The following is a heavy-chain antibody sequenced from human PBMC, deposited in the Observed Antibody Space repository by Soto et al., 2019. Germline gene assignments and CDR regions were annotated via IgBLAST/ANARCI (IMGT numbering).Heavy chain of an antibody. CDR1: GFTFSSYS. V-gene: IGHV3-21*01. CDR2: ISSSSSYI. J-gene: IGHJ5*02. CDR3: ARASYYDSSGYFFQGAWFDP. Sequence: GGSLRLSCAASGFTFSSYSMNWVRQAPGKGLEWVSPISSSSSYIYYADSVKGRFTISRDNAKNSLYLQMNSLRAEDTAVYYCARASYYDSSGYFFQGAWFDPWGQGTLVTVSS. D-gene: IGHD3-22*01.